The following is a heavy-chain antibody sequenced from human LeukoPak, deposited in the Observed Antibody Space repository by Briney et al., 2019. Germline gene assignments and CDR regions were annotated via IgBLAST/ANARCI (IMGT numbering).Heavy chain of an antibody. CDR1: GGSISSGSYY. D-gene: IGHD5-18*01. V-gene: IGHV4-39*01. CDR2: IYYSGST. J-gene: IGHJ4*02. CDR3: ARSPRGYSYEYYFDY. Sequence: SETLSLTCTVSGGSISSGSYYWGWLRQPPGKGLEWVGSIYYSGSTYYNPSLKSRVTISVDTSKNQFSLKLSSVTAADTAVYYCARSPRGYSYEYYFDYWGQGTLVTVST.